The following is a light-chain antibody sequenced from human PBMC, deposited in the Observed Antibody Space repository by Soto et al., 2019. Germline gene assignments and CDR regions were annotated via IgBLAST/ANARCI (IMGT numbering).Light chain of an antibody. J-gene: IGKJ1*01. CDR2: GAS. CDR3: QQYDNWPPWT. CDR1: QSVGGN. V-gene: IGKV3-15*01. Sequence: EIVMTQSPATLSVSPGDRATLSCRASQSVGGNLAWYQQKPGQAPRLLIYGASTRATGIPGRFSASGSGTEFTLTISSLQSEDFVVYYCQQYDNWPPWTFGQGTKVEIK.